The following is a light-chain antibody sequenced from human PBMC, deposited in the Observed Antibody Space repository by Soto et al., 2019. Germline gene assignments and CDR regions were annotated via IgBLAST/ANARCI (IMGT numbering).Light chain of an antibody. CDR2: GFT. CDR1: SSDGGGDRY. J-gene: IGLJ2*01. V-gene: IGLV2-14*01. CDR3: NSYVRGGAVI. Sequence: QSALTQPASVSGSRGQSITISCTVNSSDGGGDRYVSWYQQRAGKPPQLIVYGFTYRPSGVPSRFSGSRSGNTASLTISGLQAEDEADYYCNSYVRGGAVIFGGGTTLTVL.